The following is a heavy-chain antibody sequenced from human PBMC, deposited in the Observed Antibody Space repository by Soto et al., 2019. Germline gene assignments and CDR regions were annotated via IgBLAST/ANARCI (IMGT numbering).Heavy chain of an antibody. CDR2: INHSGST. CDR3: ARGPKSYYYGSGSYYTLYYYGMDV. Sequence: SEPLSLTCAVYGGSFSGYYWSWIRQPPGKGLEWIGEINHSGSTNYNPSLKSRVTISVDTSKNQFSLKLSSVTAADTAVYYCARGPKSYYYGSGSYYTLYYYGMDVWGQGTTVTVSS. J-gene: IGHJ6*02. V-gene: IGHV4-34*01. D-gene: IGHD3-10*01. CDR1: GGSFSGYY.